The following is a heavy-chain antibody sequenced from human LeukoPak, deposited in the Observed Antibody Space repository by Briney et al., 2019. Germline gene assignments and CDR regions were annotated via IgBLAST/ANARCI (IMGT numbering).Heavy chain of an antibody. D-gene: IGHD2-21*01. CDR2: IYRSGST. Sequence: SETLSLTCTVSGYSINSGYYWVWIRQPPGKGLERIGSIYRSGSTNYNPSLESRVTISVDTSKNQFSLKVSSVTAADTAVYYCARGDCSGSICYSPMDVWGTGTTVTVSS. CDR1: GYSINSGYY. CDR3: ARGDCSGSICYSPMDV. V-gene: IGHV4-38-2*02. J-gene: IGHJ6*03.